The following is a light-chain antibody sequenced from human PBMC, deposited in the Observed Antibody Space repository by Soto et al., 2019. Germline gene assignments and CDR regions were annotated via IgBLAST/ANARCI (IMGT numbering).Light chain of an antibody. J-gene: IGLJ1*01. CDR3: SSYTSTSRYV. Sequence: QSVLTQPPSVSGSPGQSVTISCTGTSSDVGKYNRVSWYQQPPGTAPKLIIYEVTNRPSGVPARFSGSKSGNTASLTISGLQAEDEADYSCSSYTSTSRYVFGAGTKLTVL. CDR2: EVT. CDR1: SSDVGKYNR. V-gene: IGLV2-18*02.